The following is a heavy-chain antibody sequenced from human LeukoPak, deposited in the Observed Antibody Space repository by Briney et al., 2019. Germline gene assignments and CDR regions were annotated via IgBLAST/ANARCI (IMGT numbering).Heavy chain of an antibody. CDR2: MNPNSGNT. Sequence: ASVKVSCKASGGTFSSYAISWVRQATGQGLEWMGWMNPNSGNTGYAQKFQGRVTMTRNTSISTAYMELSSLRSEDTAVYYCAREGSSWLEYYYYYMDVWGKGTTVTISS. V-gene: IGHV1-8*02. CDR3: AREGSSWLEYYYYYMDV. J-gene: IGHJ6*03. D-gene: IGHD6-13*01. CDR1: GGTFSSYA.